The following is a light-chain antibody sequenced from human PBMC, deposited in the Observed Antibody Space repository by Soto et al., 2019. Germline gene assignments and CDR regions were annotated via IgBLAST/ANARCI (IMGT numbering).Light chain of an antibody. CDR2: DIS. CDR3: QQYFSQFPT. Sequence: EIQMTPFPYTLSASVGDRVTITCRAIQNIHKWLAWYQERPGRAPKLLMYDISTLESGVPSRFSGGGSGPDFTLTITNLQPEDFATYYCQQYFSQFPTFGQGTKVDI. J-gene: IGKJ1*01. V-gene: IGKV1-5*01. CDR1: QNIHKW.